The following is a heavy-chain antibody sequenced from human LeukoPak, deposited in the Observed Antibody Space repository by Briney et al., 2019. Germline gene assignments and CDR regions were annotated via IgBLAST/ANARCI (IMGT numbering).Heavy chain of an antibody. V-gene: IGHV3-53*01. CDR3: ARVEGTTAFDY. CDR2: IYSGGST. D-gene: IGHD1-7*01. CDR1: GLTVSSNY. J-gene: IGHJ4*02. Sequence: PGGPLRLSCAASGLTVSSNYLTWVRQAPGQGLEWVSLIYSGGSTYYADSVKGRFTISRDNSKNTLYLQMNSLRAADAAVYYCARVEGTTAFDYWGQGTLVIVSS.